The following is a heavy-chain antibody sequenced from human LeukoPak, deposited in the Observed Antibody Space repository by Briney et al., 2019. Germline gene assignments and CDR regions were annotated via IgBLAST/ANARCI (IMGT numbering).Heavy chain of an antibody. D-gene: IGHD2-2*01. CDR2: INHSGST. CDR3: ARKAYQLLFRDYYYYMDV. CDR1: GFTFSSYA. Sequence: GSLRLSCAASGFTFSSYAMSWVRQAPGKGLEWIGEINHSGSTNYNPSLKSRVTISVDTSKNQFSLKLSSVTAADTAVYYCARKAYQLLFRDYYYYMDVWGKGTTVTVSS. J-gene: IGHJ6*03. V-gene: IGHV4-34*01.